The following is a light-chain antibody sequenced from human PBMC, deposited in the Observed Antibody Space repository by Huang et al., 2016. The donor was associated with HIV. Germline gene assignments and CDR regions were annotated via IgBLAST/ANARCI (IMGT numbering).Light chain of an antibody. J-gene: IGKJ1*01. CDR3: MQGTHSPPGT. CDR1: QSLIYSDGNTY. Sequence: DVVLTQSPLSLPVTLGQPASISCRSSQSLIYSDGNTYLNRFQQRPGQSPRRLIYKVANRDSWVPDRFSGSGSGTDFTLKISRVEAEDVGVYFCMQGTHSPPGTFGQGTKVDIK. V-gene: IGKV2-30*01. CDR2: KVA.